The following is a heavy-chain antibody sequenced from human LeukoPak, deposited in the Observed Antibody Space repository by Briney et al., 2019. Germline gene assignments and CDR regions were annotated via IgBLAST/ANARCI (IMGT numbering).Heavy chain of an antibody. J-gene: IGHJ4*02. D-gene: IGHD5-18*01. V-gene: IGHV3-53*01. CDR2: IYSGGRT. CDR3: ARYHTALNY. Sequence: GGSLRLSCAASGFSVSSDYMTWVRQAPGKGLEWVSVIYSGGRTYYADSVKGRFTISRDNSKNTLYLQMNNVRVEDTAVYFCARYHTALNYWGQGTLVTASS. CDR1: GFSVSSDY.